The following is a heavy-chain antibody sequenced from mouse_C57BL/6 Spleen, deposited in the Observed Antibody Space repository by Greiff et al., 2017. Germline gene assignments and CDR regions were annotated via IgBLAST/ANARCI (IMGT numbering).Heavy chain of an antibody. D-gene: IGHD2-4*01. V-gene: IGHV1-82*01. J-gene: IGHJ4*01. CDR3: ARSPIYYDPYYAMDY. CDR2: IYPGDGDT. Sequence: VKLMESGPELVKPGASVKISCKASGYAFSSSWMNWVKQRPGKGLEWIGRIYPGDGDTNYNGKFKGKATLTADKSSSTAYMQLSSLTSEDSAVYFCARSPIYYDPYYAMDYWGQGTSVTVSS. CDR1: GYAFSSSW.